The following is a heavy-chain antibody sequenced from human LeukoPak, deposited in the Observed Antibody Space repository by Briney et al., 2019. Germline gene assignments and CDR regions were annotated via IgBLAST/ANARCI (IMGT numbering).Heavy chain of an antibody. Sequence: SEALSLTCTVSGGSISSYYWSWIRQPAGKGLEWIGRIYTSGSTNYNPSLKSRVTMSVDTSKNQFSLKLSSVTAADTAVYYCAREYCSSTSCQFNWLDPWGQGTLVTVSS. J-gene: IGHJ5*02. D-gene: IGHD2-2*01. CDR1: GGSISSYY. CDR2: IYTSGST. CDR3: AREYCSSTSCQFNWLDP. V-gene: IGHV4-4*07.